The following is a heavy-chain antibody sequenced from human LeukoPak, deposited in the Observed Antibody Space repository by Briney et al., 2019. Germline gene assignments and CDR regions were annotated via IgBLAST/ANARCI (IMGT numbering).Heavy chain of an antibody. Sequence: SGTLSLTCAVSGGSISSNNWWTWVRQPPGKGLEWIGEINHSGSTNYNPSLKSRVTISVDTSKNQFSLTLTSVTVADTAFYYCARGGIRGYSAFDNLDFWGLGTHVTVSS. J-gene: IGHJ4*02. CDR2: INHSGST. CDR1: GGSISSNNW. V-gene: IGHV4-4*02. CDR3: ARGGIRGYSAFDNLDF. D-gene: IGHD5-12*01.